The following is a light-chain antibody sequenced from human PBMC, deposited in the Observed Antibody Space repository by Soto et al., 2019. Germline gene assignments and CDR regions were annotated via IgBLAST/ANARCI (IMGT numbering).Light chain of an antibody. V-gene: IGKV1-9*01. CDR2: AAS. CDR1: QDNSSY. J-gene: IGKJ1*01. Sequence: ISLKLSAAALSASVKNIVTIPCRASQDNSSYLAWYQQKPGKAPKLLIYAASTLQSGVPSRFSGSGSGTAFTLSIICLQPEDFAPSYYAERYCTLWTFCDGT. CDR3: AERYCTLWT.